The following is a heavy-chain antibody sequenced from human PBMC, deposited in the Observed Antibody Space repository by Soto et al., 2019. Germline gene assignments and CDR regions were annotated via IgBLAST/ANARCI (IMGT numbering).Heavy chain of an antibody. CDR2: MNPNSGNT. J-gene: IGHJ5*02. CDR1: GYTFISYD. Sequence: GASVKVSCKASGYTFISYDINWVRQATGQGLEWMGWMNPNSGNTGYAQKFQGRVTMTRNTSISTVYMELSSLRSEDTAVYYCARERSAAGTGWFDPWGQGTLVTVSS. D-gene: IGHD6-13*01. CDR3: ARERSAAGTGWFDP. V-gene: IGHV1-8*01.